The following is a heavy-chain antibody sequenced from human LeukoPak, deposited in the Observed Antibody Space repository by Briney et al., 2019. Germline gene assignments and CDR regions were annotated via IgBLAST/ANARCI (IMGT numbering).Heavy chain of an antibody. D-gene: IGHD3-3*01. CDR2: IYYSGST. CDR1: GGSISTYY. V-gene: IGHV4-59*12. CDR3: ARVVTIFGGAFDI. Sequence: SETLSLTCTVSGGSISTYYWSWVRQSPGKGLEWIGHIYYSGSTNYNPSLKSRVAMSVDTSKNQFSLNLNSVTAADTAVYYCARVVTIFGGAFDIWGQGTMVTVSS. J-gene: IGHJ3*02.